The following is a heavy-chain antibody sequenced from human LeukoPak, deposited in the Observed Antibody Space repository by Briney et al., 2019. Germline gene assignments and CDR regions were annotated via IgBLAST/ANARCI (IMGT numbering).Heavy chain of an antibody. D-gene: IGHD3-22*01. J-gene: IGHJ3*02. CDR3: AKGTGSGYYFGTDAFDI. CDR1: AFTFSSYN. V-gene: IGHV3-48*01. CDR2: ISGSGTTI. Sequence: PGGSLRLSCAASAFTFSSYNMNWVRQAPGKGLEWVSFISGSGTTIYYADSVKGRFTISRDNAKNSLYLQMNSLRAEDTAVYYCAKGTGSGYYFGTDAFDIWGQGTMVTVSS.